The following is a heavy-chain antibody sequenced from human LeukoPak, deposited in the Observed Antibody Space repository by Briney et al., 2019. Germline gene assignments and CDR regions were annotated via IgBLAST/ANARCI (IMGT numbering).Heavy chain of an antibody. CDR3: AKYLQPSGSPYALDF. V-gene: IGHV3-NL1*01. D-gene: IGHD3-3*01. CDR2: ITSGGNT. Sequence: GGSLRLSCAASGFMFSDYGMHWVRQAPVRGLEWVASITSGGNTIYAESLKGRFTISRDNSKNTVFLQINSLRAEDTAVYHCAKYLQPSGSPYALDFWGQGTMVTVSS. J-gene: IGHJ3*01. CDR1: GFMFSDYG.